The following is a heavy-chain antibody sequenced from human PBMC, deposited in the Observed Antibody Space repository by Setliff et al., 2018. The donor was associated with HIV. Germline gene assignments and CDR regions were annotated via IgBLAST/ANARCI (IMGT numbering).Heavy chain of an antibody. Sequence: ETLSLTCIVFGASIKSHYWSWIRQSPGKRLEWIGHVHTSGSTDYNPSLKSRVTISMDTSKNQFSLELGSVTAADTAVYYCAKRYITGAAYFDSWGQGTLVTVSS. V-gene: IGHV4-4*08. CDR1: GASIKSHY. D-gene: IGHD6-19*01. J-gene: IGHJ4*02. CDR2: VHTSGST. CDR3: AKRYITGAAYFDS.